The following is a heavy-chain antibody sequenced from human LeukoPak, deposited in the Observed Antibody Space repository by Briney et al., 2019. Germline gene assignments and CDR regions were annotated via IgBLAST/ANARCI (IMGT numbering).Heavy chain of an antibody. V-gene: IGHV3-13*01. Sequence: GGSLRLSCAASGFTFSNFDMHWVRQITGRGLEWVSSIGTAGKTNYRGSVKGRFTISRENAKHSLYLQMNSLTTGDTAVYYCARGTTWYYYMDVWGKGTTVTVSS. D-gene: IGHD1-14*01. CDR1: GFTFSNFD. J-gene: IGHJ6*03. CDR2: IGTAGKT. CDR3: ARGTTWYYYMDV.